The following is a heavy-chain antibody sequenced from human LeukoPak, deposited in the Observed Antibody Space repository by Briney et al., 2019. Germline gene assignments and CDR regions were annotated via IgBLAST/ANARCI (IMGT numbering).Heavy chain of an antibody. J-gene: IGHJ4*02. CDR1: GGSISSGSYY. Sequence: SQTLSLTCTVSGGSISSGSYYWSWIRQPAGKGLEWIGRIYTSGSTNYNPSLKSRVTISVDTSKNQFSLKLSSVTAADTAVYYCARGGYYGSFDYWGQGTLVTDSS. V-gene: IGHV4-61*02. CDR2: IYTSGST. D-gene: IGHD1-26*01. CDR3: ARGGYYGSFDY.